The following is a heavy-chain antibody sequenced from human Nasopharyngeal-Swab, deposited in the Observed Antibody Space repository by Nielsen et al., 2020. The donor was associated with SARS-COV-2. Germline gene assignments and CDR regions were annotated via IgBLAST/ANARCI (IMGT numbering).Heavy chain of an antibody. J-gene: IGHJ6*02. CDR1: GGSFSGYY. CDR2: INHSGST. Sequence: SETLSLTCAVYGGSFSGYYWSWIRQPPGKGLEWIGEINHSGSTNYNPSLKSRVTISVDTSKNPFSLKVSSVTAADTAVYYCARDHFIPQRQGGLYRYYYYAMDVWGQGTTVTVSS. CDR3: ARDHFIPQRQGGLYRYYYYAMDV. V-gene: IGHV4-34*01. D-gene: IGHD3-10*01.